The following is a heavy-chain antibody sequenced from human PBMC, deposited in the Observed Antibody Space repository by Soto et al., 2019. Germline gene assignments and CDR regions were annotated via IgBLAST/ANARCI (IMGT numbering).Heavy chain of an antibody. D-gene: IGHD2-15*01. CDR2: ISGSGGST. Sequence: GGSLRLSCAASGFTFSSYAMSWVRQAPGKGLEWVSAISGSGGSTYYADSVKGRFTISRDNSKNTLYLQMNSLRAEDTAVYYCASGYCSGGSCYYYYYMDVWGKGTTVTVS. CDR1: GFTFSSYA. J-gene: IGHJ6*03. CDR3: ASGYCSGGSCYYYYYMDV. V-gene: IGHV3-23*01.